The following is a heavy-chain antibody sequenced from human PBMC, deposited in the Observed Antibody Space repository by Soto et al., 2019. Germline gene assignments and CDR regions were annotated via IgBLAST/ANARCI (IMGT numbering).Heavy chain of an antibody. CDR1: GGSISSYY. J-gene: IGHJ5*02. Sequence: PSGTLSLTCTVSGGSISSYYWSWIRQPPGKGLEWIGYIYYSGSTNYNPSLKSRVTISVDTSNNQFSLKLSSVTAADTAVYYCARAYYDRSGYAVDPWGQGTLVTVSS. V-gene: IGHV4-59*08. CDR3: ARAYYDRSGYAVDP. D-gene: IGHD3-22*01. CDR2: IYYSGST.